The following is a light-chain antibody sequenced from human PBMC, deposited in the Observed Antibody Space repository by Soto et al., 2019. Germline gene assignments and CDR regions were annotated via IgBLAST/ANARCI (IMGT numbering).Light chain of an antibody. CDR3: QQYYSYPPWT. J-gene: IGKJ1*01. V-gene: IGKV1-8*01. CDR1: QGISSY. Sequence: IQMTQSPSTLSASVGDRVTITCRASQGISSYLAWYQQKPGKAPKLLIYAASTLQSGVPSRFSGSGSGTDFTLTISCLQSEDFATYYCQQYYSYPPWTFGQGTKVDIK. CDR2: AAS.